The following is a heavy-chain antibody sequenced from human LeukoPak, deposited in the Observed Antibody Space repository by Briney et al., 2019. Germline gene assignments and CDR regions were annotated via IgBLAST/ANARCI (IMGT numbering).Heavy chain of an antibody. CDR3: ARVHRSYYDSSGYYLIDY. Sequence: ASVKVSCKASGYTFTGYYMHWVRQAPGQGLEWMGWINPNSGGTNYAQKFQGRVTMTRDTSISTAYMELSRLRSDDTAVYYCARVHRSYYDSSGYYLIDYWGQGTLVTVSS. J-gene: IGHJ4*02. V-gene: IGHV1-2*02. CDR1: GYTFTGYY. CDR2: INPNSGGT. D-gene: IGHD3-22*01.